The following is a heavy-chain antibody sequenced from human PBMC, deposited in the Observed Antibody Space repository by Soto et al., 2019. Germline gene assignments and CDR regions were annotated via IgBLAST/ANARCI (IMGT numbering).Heavy chain of an antibody. CDR3: ARDAVMVRGDMEV. V-gene: IGHV4-4*07. CDR2: IYTTGIT. D-gene: IGHD3-10*01. J-gene: IGHJ6*01. Sequence: SETLSLTCTFSVGSIRGYYWSWIRQPAGKGLEWIGRIYTTGITNCSPSLKSRVTMSVDTSKNQFSLRLSSVTAADTAVYYCARDAVMVRGDMEVWGQGTTVTVSS. CDR1: VGSIRGYY.